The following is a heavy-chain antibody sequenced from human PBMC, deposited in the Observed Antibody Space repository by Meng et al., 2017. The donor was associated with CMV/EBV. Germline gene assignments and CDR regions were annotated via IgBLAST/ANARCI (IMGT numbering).Heavy chain of an antibody. CDR2: IRYDGSNK. CDR3: ANQYSSSWGGGYFDY. J-gene: IGHJ4*02. D-gene: IGHD6-13*01. Sequence: GESLKISCAASGFTFSSYGMHWVRQAPGKGLEWVAFIRYDGSNKYYADSVKGRFTISRDNSKNTLYLQMNSLRAEDTAVYYCANQYSSSWGGGYFDYWGQGMLVTVSS. V-gene: IGHV3-30*02. CDR1: GFTFSSYG.